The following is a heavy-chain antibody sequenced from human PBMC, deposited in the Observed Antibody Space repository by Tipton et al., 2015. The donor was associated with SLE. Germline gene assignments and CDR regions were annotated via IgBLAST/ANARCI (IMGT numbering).Heavy chain of an antibody. V-gene: IGHV4-61*02. CDR2: IYTSGST. CDR1: GGSISSGSYY. CDR3: ARTAGRSVKLWYFDL. D-gene: IGHD5-18*01. Sequence: TLSLTCTVSGGSISSGSYYWTWIRQPAGKGLEWIGRIYTSGSTHYNPSLKSRVTISLDTSKNQFSLKLSSVTAADTAVYYCARTAGRSVKLWYFDLWGRGTLVTVSS. J-gene: IGHJ2*01.